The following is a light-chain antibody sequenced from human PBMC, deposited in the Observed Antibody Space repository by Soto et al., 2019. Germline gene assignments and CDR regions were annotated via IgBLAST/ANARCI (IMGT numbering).Light chain of an antibody. Sequence: EIVMTQSPATLSVSPGERATLACRASQSIGSKVAWYQQKPGQAPSLLIYDTSTRATGVPARFSGSGSGTEFTLTISSLQSEDFAVYYCQQYNAWPLFSFGQGTKVDNK. V-gene: IGKV3-15*01. CDR3: QQYNAWPLFS. J-gene: IGKJ2*03. CDR2: DTS. CDR1: QSIGSK.